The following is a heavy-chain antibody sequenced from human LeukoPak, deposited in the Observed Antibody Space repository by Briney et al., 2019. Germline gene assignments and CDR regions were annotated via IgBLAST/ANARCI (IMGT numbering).Heavy chain of an antibody. Sequence: SETLSLTCSVSVGSISSYYWNWIRHTPGKGLEWIGYIYYTGSTNYSPSFKSRVTISLDTSKKQIFLNMNSVTAADTAVYYCGRAEELYVGSPPLYYYYLDVWGKGTTVTVSS. CDR2: IYYTGST. D-gene: IGHD1-26*01. V-gene: IGHV4-59*01. CDR1: VGSISSYY. J-gene: IGHJ6*03. CDR3: GRAEELYVGSPPLYYYYLDV.